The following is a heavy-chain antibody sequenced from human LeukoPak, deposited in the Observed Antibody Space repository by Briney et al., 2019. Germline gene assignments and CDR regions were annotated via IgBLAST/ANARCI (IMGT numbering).Heavy chain of an antibody. V-gene: IGHV5-51*01. CDR2: IYAGDSDT. D-gene: IGHD4-17*01. J-gene: IGHJ3*01. Sequence: RGESLKISCNGSANIFNNFWIGWVRQMPGKGLEWMGIIYAGDSDTRYNPSFRGQVTISADKSISFAYLQWSSLKASDTAMYYCVKQGTTATTNGAFDLWGRGTMVIVSS. CDR3: VKQGTTATTNGAFDL. CDR1: ANIFNNFW.